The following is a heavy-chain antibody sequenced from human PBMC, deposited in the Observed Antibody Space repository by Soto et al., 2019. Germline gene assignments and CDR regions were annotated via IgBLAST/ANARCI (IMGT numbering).Heavy chain of an antibody. CDR1: GVSVRGNY. D-gene: IGHD2-21*02. Sequence: SETLSLTCNVSGVSVRGNYWSWIRQPPGKGLEWIGYIYYSGSTNYNPSLKSRVTISVDTSKNQFSLKLTSVTAADTAMYFCASHNCGGDCYSRYFQHWGQGTLVTVSS. CDR3: ASHNCGGDCYSRYFQH. CDR2: IYYSGST. V-gene: IGHV4-59*02. J-gene: IGHJ1*01.